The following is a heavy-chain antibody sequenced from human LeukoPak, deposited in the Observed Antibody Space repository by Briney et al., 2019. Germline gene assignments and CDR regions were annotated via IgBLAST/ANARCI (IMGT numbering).Heavy chain of an antibody. V-gene: IGHV1-2*02. Sequence: ASVKVSCKASGYTFTDYYMHWVRQAPGQGLEWMGWINPHSGGTNYAQKFQGRVTMTRDTSISTAYMELSRLRSDDTAVYYCATEVTDWGQGTLVTVSS. CDR3: ATEVTD. CDR2: INPHSGGT. CDR1: GYTFTDYY. D-gene: IGHD5-18*01. J-gene: IGHJ4*02.